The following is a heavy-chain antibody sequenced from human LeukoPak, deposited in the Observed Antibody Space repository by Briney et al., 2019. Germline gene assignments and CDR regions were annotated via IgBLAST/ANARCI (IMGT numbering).Heavy chain of an antibody. CDR1: GFTFSSYA. CDR3: AREYGDKSNSRLDY. D-gene: IGHD6-13*01. CDR2: ISYDGSNK. J-gene: IGHJ4*02. Sequence: GGSLRLSCAASGFTFSSYAMHWVRQAPGKGLEWVAVISYDGSNKYYADSVKGRFTISRDNSKNTLYLQMNSLRAEDTAVYYCAREYGDKSNSRLDYWGQGTLVTVSS. V-gene: IGHV3-30*01.